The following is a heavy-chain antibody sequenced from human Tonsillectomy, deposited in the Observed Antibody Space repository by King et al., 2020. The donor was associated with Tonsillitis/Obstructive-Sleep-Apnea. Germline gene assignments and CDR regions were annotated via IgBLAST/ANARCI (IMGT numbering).Heavy chain of an antibody. CDR1: GFTFDDYA. Sequence: VQLVESGGGLVQPGRSLRLSCAASGFTFDDYAMHRVRQAPGKGLEWVSGIIWNGGSIGYADSVKGRFTISRDNAKNSLFLQMNSLRAEDTALYYCAKHIGRRDVYNYEFDYWGQGTLVTVSS. CDR2: IIWNGGSI. CDR3: AKHIGRRDVYNYEFDY. J-gene: IGHJ4*02. V-gene: IGHV3-9*01. D-gene: IGHD5-24*01.